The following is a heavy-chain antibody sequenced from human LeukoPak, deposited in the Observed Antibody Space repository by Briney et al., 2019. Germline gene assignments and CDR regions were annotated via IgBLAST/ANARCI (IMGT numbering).Heavy chain of an antibody. J-gene: IGHJ5*02. V-gene: IGHV3-21*01. CDR1: GFTFSSYS. Sequence: PGGSLRLSCAASGFTFSSYSMNWVRQAPGKGLEWVSSISGSSSYIYYADSVKGRFTISRDNAKNSLYLQMNSLRAEDTAVYYCARTVTVVVPAANWFDPWGQGTLVTVSS. CDR2: ISGSSSYI. D-gene: IGHD2-2*01. CDR3: ARTVTVVVPAANWFDP.